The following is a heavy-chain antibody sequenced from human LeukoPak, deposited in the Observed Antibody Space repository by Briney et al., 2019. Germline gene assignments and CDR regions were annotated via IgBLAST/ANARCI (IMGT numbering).Heavy chain of an antibody. J-gene: IGHJ4*02. Sequence: GRSLRLSCAASGFTFSSYAMHWVRQAPGNGLEWVAVISYDGSNKYYADSVKGRFTISRDNSKNTLYLQMNSLRAEDTAVYYCTRGGERQLRLDYWGQGTLVTVSS. V-gene: IGHV3-30*04. CDR1: GFTFSSYA. CDR2: ISYDGSNK. D-gene: IGHD5-18*01. CDR3: TRGGERQLRLDY.